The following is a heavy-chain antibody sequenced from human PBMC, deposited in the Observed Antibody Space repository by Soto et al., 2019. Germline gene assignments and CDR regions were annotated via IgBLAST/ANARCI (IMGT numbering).Heavy chain of an antibody. V-gene: IGHV3-11*04. D-gene: IGHD3-16*01. CDR2: ISGSGVRI. CDR1: GLTFHNNY. CDR3: LRGGERTRDFYNGLDF. Sequence: PGGSRRLSCIVSGLTFHNNYFTWIRQAPGKGLEWFSYISGSGVRIKIADSVKGRFGISRDNAKNSLNLQMRGLRVDDTAIYYFLRGGERTRDFYNGLDFWGQGTTVTVSS. J-gene: IGHJ6*02.